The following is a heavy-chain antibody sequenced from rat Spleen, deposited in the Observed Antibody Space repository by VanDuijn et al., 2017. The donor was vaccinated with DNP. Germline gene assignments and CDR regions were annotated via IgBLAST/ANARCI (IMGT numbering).Heavy chain of an antibody. Sequence: EVQLVESGGGLVQPGRSLKLSCAASGFIFSNYDMAWVRQAPTKGLEWVATISYDGSSTYYRDSVKGRFTISRDNAKSTLYLQMDSLRSEETATYYCASAYSSYTGAMDAWGQGTSVTVSS. V-gene: IGHV5-7*01. CDR3: ASAYSSYTGAMDA. CDR2: ISYDGSST. D-gene: IGHD1-2*01. CDR1: GFIFSNYD. J-gene: IGHJ4*01.